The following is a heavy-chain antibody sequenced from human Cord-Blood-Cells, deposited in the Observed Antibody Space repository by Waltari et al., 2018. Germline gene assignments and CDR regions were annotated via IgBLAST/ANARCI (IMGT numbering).Heavy chain of an antibody. CDR1: GYSISSGYY. V-gene: IGHV4-38-2*01. CDR2: IHHSGST. CDR3: AMLNSGSDYYYYYYMDV. J-gene: IGHJ6*03. Sequence: QVQLQESGPGLVKPSETLSLTCAVSGYSISSGYYWGWIRQPPGKGLGWVGSIHHSGSTSYNPSLKRRVTITVDTSKNQCALRLSSVTAADTAVYYCAMLNSGSDYYYYYYMDVWGKGTTVTVSS. D-gene: IGHD1-26*01.